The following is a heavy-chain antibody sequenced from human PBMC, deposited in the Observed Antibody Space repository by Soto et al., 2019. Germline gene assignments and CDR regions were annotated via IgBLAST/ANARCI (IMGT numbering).Heavy chain of an antibody. D-gene: IGHD5-12*01. CDR3: ARDPSGYDTLGPCFDY. CDR2: IWYDGSNK. J-gene: IGHJ4*02. Sequence: QVQLVESGGGVVQPGRSLRLSCAASGFTFSSYGMHWVRQAPGKGLEWVAVIWYDGSNKYYADSVKGRFTISRDNSKNTLYLQMNSLRAEDTAVYYCARDPSGYDTLGPCFDYWGQGTLVTVSS. V-gene: IGHV3-33*01. CDR1: GFTFSSYG.